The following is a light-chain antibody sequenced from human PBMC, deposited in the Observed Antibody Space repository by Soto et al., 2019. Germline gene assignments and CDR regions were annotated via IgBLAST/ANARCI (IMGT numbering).Light chain of an antibody. Sequence: QSVLTQPASVSGSPGQSITISCTGTGSDVGGYKYVSWYQQLPGKAPKLMIYDVSYRPSGVSDRSSGSKSGNTASLIISGLQAEDEADYYCSSCASSSPFVFGTGTKVTVL. J-gene: IGLJ1*01. CDR1: GSDVGGYKY. V-gene: IGLV2-14*01. CDR2: DVS. CDR3: SSCASSSPFV.